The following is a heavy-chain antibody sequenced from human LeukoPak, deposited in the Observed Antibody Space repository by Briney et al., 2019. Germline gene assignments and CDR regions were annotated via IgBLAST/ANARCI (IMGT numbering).Heavy chain of an antibody. V-gene: IGHV4-59*12. D-gene: IGHD6-19*01. Sequence: SETLSLTCSFSGTSINSYYWSWIRQPPGKGLEWIGYNYYSGITNYNPSLKSRVTISVDTSKNQFSLKLSSVTAADTAAYYCARDFGAVAGMNWFDPWGQGTLVTVSS. CDR1: GTSINSYY. CDR3: ARDFGAVAGMNWFDP. J-gene: IGHJ5*02. CDR2: NYYSGIT.